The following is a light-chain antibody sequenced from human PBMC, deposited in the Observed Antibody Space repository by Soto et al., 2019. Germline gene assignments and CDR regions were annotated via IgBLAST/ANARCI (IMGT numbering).Light chain of an antibody. CDR3: QQYDGYR. CDR1: QSISSW. Sequence: DIQMTHSPSTLSASVGDRVTITCRASQSISSWLAWYQQKPGKAPKLLIYDASSLESGVPSRFSGSGSGTEFTLTISSLQPDDFATYYCQQYDGYRFAQGTKVDIK. V-gene: IGKV1-5*01. CDR2: DAS. J-gene: IGKJ1*01.